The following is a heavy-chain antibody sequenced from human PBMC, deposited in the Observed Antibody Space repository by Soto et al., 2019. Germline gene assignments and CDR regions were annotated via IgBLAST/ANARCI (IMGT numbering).Heavy chain of an antibody. J-gene: IGHJ3*02. V-gene: IGHV1-69*06. CDR1: GGTLSDHG. CDR2: TIPVFNTA. CDR3: ARGVYGWGNYYTGPSAFDI. D-gene: IGHD3-10*01. Sequence: QVQLEQSGAEVKKPGSSVKVSCKASGGTLSDHGVAWLRQAPGQGLEWMGVTIPVFNTAKYAQTFQGRVTVTADKFTNIAYMELRSLRSEATASYFCARGVYGWGNYYTGPSAFDIWGQGTMVIVSS.